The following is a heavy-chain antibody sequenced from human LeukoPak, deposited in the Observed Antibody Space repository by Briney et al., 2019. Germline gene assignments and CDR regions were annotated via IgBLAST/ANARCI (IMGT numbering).Heavy chain of an antibody. D-gene: IGHD3-10*01. Sequence: SETLSLTCTVSGGSISSYYWSWIQQPAGKGLEWIGRIYTSGSTNYNPSLKSRVTMSVDTSKNQFSLKLSSVTAADTAVYYCARDPSGTPSYYGMDVWGQGTTVTVSS. CDR2: IYTSGST. J-gene: IGHJ6*02. V-gene: IGHV4-4*07. CDR3: ARDPSGTPSYYGMDV. CDR1: GGSISSYY.